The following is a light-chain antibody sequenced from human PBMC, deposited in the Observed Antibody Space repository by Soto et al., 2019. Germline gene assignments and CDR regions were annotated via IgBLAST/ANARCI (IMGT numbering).Light chain of an antibody. CDR2: DVF. Sequence: QSVLTQDASVSGYPGQSITISCTGTSSDVGGYNYVSWYQQHPGKAPKLMIYDVFTRPSGVSNRFSGSKSGNTASLTISALQAEDEADYYCTSWTSTSTYVFGSGTKVTVL. CDR3: TSWTSTSTYV. V-gene: IGLV2-14*03. J-gene: IGLJ1*01. CDR1: SSDVGGYNY.